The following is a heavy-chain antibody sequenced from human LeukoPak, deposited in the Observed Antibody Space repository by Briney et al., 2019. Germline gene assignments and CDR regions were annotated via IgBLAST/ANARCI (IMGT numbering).Heavy chain of an antibody. CDR1: GFTLTYYW. CDR3: AKAVTGPPYDI. V-gene: IGHV3-74*01. CDR2: INSDGSST. Sequence: GGSLRLSCAASGFTLTYYWMHWVRQAPGKGLVWVSRINSDGSSTSYADSVKGRFTISRDNAKNTLYLQMNSLRAEDTAVYYCAKAVTGPPYDIWGQGTLVTVSS. J-gene: IGHJ4*02. D-gene: IGHD6-19*01.